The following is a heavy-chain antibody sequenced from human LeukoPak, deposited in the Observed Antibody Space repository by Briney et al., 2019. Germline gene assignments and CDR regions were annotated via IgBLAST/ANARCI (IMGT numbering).Heavy chain of an antibody. CDR1: GFTFSSYS. CDR3: ASVYGDRNDY. CDR2: ISTSSSYI. D-gene: IGHD4-17*01. J-gene: IGHJ4*02. V-gene: IGHV3-21*04. Sequence: GGSLRLSCTASGFTFSSYSVNWVRQAPGKGLEWVSSISTSSSYIYYADSVKGRFTISRDNARNSLYLQMNTLRAEDTAVYYCASVYGDRNDYWGQGTLVTVSS.